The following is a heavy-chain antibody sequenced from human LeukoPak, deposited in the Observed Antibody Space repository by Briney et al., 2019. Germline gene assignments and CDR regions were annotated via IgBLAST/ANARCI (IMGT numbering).Heavy chain of an antibody. V-gene: IGHV1-2*04. Sequence: ASVKVSCKASGYTFTGYYMHWVRQAPGQGLEWMGWINPNSGGTNYAQKFQGWVTMTRDTSISTAYMELSRLRSDDTAVYYCARGHKMFRVVPDYWGQGTLVTVSS. CDR3: ARGHKMFRVVPDY. J-gene: IGHJ4*02. D-gene: IGHD3-10*02. CDR2: INPNSGGT. CDR1: GYTFTGYY.